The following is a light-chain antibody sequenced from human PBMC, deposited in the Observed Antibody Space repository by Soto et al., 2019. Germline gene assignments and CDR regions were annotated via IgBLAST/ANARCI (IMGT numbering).Light chain of an antibody. CDR2: EVS. CDR1: SGDVGGYNY. CDR3: SSYAGSDKVYV. J-gene: IGLJ1*01. Sequence: QSSLTQSPSASGSPGQSVTISCTGTSGDVGGYNYVSWYQQHPGKAPKLMIYEVSKRPLGVPDRFSGSKSGNTASLTVSGLQAEEEADYYCSSYAGSDKVYVFGTGTKVTVL. V-gene: IGLV2-8*01.